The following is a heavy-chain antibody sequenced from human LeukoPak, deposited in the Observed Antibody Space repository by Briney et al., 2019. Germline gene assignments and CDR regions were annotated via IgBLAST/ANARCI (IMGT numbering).Heavy chain of an antibody. CDR3: ARDRCSSTSCYFDY. V-gene: IGHV4-31*03. D-gene: IGHD2-2*01. CDR1: GGSISSGGYY. Sequence: SETLSLTCTVSGGSISSGGYYWSWIRQHPGKGLEWIGYIYYSGSTYYNPSLKSRVTISVVTSKNQFSLKLSSVTAADTAVYYCARDRCSSTSCYFDYWGQGTLVTVSS. J-gene: IGHJ4*02. CDR2: IYYSGST.